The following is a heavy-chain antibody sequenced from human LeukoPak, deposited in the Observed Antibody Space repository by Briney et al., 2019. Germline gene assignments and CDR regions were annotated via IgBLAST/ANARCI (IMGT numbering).Heavy chain of an antibody. Sequence: SETLSLTCTVSGGSISNFYWSWIRQPPGKGLEWVGYIYYSGSTKHNPSLKSRVTISVDTSKNQFSLNLTSVTAADTAVYYCARANYFDYWGQGTLVTVSS. CDR2: IYYSGST. CDR1: GGSISNFY. D-gene: IGHD5-12*01. J-gene: IGHJ4*02. V-gene: IGHV4-59*01. CDR3: ARANYFDY.